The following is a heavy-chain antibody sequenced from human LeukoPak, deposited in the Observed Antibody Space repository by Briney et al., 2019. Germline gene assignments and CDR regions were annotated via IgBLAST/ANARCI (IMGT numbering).Heavy chain of an antibody. J-gene: IGHJ4*02. CDR1: GFTFRSYE. CDR3: ASDRDSRGYSHFDY. D-gene: IGHD3-22*01. Sequence: QPGGSLTLFCGASGFTFRSYEMHWVRRAPGKGLVWVSRFNTDGSTTSYADSVKGRFTISRDNAKNTLYLQMNSLRGEDTAVYSCASDRDSRGYSHFDYWGQGTLVTVSS. V-gene: IGHV3-74*01. CDR2: FNTDGSTT.